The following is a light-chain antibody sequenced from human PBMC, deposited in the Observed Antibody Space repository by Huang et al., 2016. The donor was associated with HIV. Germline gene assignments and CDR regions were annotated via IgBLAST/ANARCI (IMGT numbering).Light chain of an antibody. J-gene: IGKJ1*01. CDR1: PRVYSSSTSKDD. Sequence: DIIMTQSPDSLAVSLGERATLNCRSSPRVYSSSTSKDDMAWFQQKPGQPPRLLLFWASTREAGVPDRFSGSGSGTHFTLTIANLEAEDAAIYYCQQYYSSPQTFGQGTRVEVK. V-gene: IGKV4-1*01. CDR2: WAS. CDR3: QQYYSSPQT.